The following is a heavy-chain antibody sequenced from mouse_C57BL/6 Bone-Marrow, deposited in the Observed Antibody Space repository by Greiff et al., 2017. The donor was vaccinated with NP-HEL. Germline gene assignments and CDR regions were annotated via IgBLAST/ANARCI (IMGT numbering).Heavy chain of an antibody. CDR3: ASLLLRGAY. D-gene: IGHD1-1*01. CDR1: GYTFTSYW. J-gene: IGHJ3*01. CDR2: IDPSDSYT. Sequence: QVKLQQPGAELVRPGTSVKLSCKASGYTFTSYWMHWVKQRPGQGLEWIGVIDPSDSYTNYNQKFKGKATLTVDTSSSTAYMQLSSLTSEDSAVYYCASLLLRGAYWGQGTLVTVSA. V-gene: IGHV1-59*01.